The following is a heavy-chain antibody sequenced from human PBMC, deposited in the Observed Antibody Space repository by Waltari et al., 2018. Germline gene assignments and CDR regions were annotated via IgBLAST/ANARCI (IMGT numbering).Heavy chain of an antibody. V-gene: IGHV1-69*02. D-gene: IGHD3-16*01. Sequence: SSYTISWVRQAPGQGLEWMGRIIPILGIANYAQKFQGRVTITADKSTSTAYMEMSSLRSEDTAVYYCAGDRGVGGVIGKYYYYGMDVWGQGTTVTVSS. CDR2: IIPILGIA. CDR3: AGDRGVGGVIGKYYYYGMDV. CDR1: SSYT. J-gene: IGHJ6*02.